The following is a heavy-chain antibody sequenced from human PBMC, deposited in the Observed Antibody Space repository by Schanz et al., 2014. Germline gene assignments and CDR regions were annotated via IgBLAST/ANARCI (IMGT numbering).Heavy chain of an antibody. J-gene: IGHJ4*02. V-gene: IGHV1-2*06. D-gene: IGHD1-26*01. CDR1: GYTYIAYD. Sequence: QVLLVQSGAEVKQPGASVRVSCKASGYTYIAYDMHWVRQAPGQGLEWMGRIGPDSGSTTYAQKFQGRVTVTRDTSISTAYMELWRLGSEDTAMYYCASDGSGRYTGFDYWGQGTLVTVSS. CDR2: IGPDSGST. CDR3: ASDGSGRYTGFDY.